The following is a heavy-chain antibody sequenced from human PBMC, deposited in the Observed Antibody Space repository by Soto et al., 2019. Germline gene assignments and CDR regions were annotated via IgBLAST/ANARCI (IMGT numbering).Heavy chain of an antibody. V-gene: IGHV4-34*01. Sequence: QVQLQQRGAGLLKPSETLSLTCAVYGGSCSGYYWSWIRQPPGKGLEWIGEINHSGSTNYNPSLTNRATLSVDQSKNHFSPKLNSVTAADTAVYYCARVKLPVVMRVAWFDPWGQGTLVTVSS. CDR1: GGSCSGYY. CDR2: INHSGST. J-gene: IGHJ5*02. CDR3: ARVKLPVVMRVAWFDP. D-gene: IGHD3-22*01.